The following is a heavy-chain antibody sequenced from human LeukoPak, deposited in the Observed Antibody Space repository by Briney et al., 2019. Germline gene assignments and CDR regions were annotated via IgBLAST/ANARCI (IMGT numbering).Heavy chain of an antibody. D-gene: IGHD3-10*01. CDR2: IHYSGST. J-gene: IGHJ4*02. CDR1: GGSISTGDYY. V-gene: IGHV4-30-4*01. Sequence: SETLSLTCTVSGGSISTGDYYWTWIRQPPGKGLEWIGYIHYSGSTYYNPSLRSRVTISVDTSKNQFSLNLSSVTAADTAVYYCARVGVVRGVLEIWGQGALVTVSS. CDR3: ARVGVVRGVLEI.